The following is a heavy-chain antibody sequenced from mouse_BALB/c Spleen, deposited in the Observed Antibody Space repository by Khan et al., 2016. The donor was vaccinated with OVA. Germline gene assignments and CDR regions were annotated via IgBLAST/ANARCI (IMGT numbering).Heavy chain of an antibody. V-gene: IGHV1-4*01. CDR1: GYTFTSYT. D-gene: IGHD2-14*01. Sequence: QVQLKESGAELARPGASVKMSCKASGYTFTSYTIHWIKLRPGQGLEWIGYINPSNGYTNYNQKFKDKATLTADKSSTTAYMELSSLTSGDSALYNCVRDGADHRNDGWFAYWGQGTLVTVSA. J-gene: IGHJ3*01. CDR2: INPSNGYT. CDR3: VRDGADHRNDGWFAY.